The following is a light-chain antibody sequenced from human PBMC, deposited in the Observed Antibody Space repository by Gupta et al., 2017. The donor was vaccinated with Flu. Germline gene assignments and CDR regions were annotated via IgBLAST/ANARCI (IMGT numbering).Light chain of an antibody. CDR2: KVS. Sequence: EVVLTQSPLSLPVTLGQPASISCRPSQSLEYRDGNTYLNWFKQRPGQAPRRLSYKVSNRDAGVPDRFSGSGLGNDLTLKISSGEAEDVGVYYCRQGAHWPPLTFGQGTRLEIK. CDR1: QSLEYRDGNTY. J-gene: IGKJ5*01. V-gene: IGKV2-30*01. CDR3: RQGAHWPPLT.